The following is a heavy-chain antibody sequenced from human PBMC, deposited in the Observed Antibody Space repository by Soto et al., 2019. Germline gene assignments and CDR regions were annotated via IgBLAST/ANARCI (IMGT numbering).Heavy chain of an antibody. CDR2: ITSSSTTI. CDR1: GFTFSTYS. CDR3: ARDNGIAGSFDP. J-gene: IGHJ5*02. D-gene: IGHD6-13*01. V-gene: IGHV3-48*02. Sequence: GGSLRLSCAASGFTFSTYSMNWVRQAPGKGLEWISYITSSSTTIFYADSVKGRFTISRDNAKNSLYLQMNSLRDEDTSVYYCARDNGIAGSFDPWGQGTLVTVSS.